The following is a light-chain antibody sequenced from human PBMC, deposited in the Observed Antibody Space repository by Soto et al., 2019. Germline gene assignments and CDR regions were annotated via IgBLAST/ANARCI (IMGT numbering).Light chain of an antibody. CDR2: KAS. J-gene: IGKJ1*01. Sequence: DILMTQSPSTLSASVGDRVTITCRASQSIGTWLAWYQQKPGKAPKVLMYKASTLESGVPSRFSGSGSGTEFTLTISSLQPDDFATYYCQQYDSFWTFGQGTKVDI. CDR3: QQYDSFWT. V-gene: IGKV1-5*03. CDR1: QSIGTW.